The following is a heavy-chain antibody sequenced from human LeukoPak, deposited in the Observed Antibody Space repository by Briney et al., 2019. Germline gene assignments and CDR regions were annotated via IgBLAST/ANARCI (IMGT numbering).Heavy chain of an antibody. D-gene: IGHD2-2*01. V-gene: IGHV1-69*13. CDR2: IIPIFGTA. CDR3: ARDATDCSSTSCYPEDAFDI. J-gene: IGHJ3*02. CDR1: GGTFSSYA. Sequence: SVKVSYKASGGTFSSYAISWARQAPGQGLEWMGGIIPIFGTANYAQKFQGRVTITADESTSTAYMELSSLRSEDTAVYYCARDATDCSSTSCYPEDAFDIWGQGTMVTVSS.